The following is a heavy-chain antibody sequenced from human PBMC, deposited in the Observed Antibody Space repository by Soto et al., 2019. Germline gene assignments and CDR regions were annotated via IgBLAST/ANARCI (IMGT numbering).Heavy chain of an antibody. CDR2: IYYSGRT. CDR1: GGPISRSIYS. CDR3: ARHSDPGIAAAGIYYYYYYGMDV. J-gene: IGHJ6*02. D-gene: IGHD6-13*01. Sequence: SKTLSLAITVPGGPISRSIYSWAWIRQPPGKGREWMGSIYYSGRTYYNPSLKSRVTISVDTSKNQFSLKLSSVTAADTAVYYCARHSDPGIAAAGIYYYYYYGMDVWGQGTTVS. V-gene: IGHV4-39*01.